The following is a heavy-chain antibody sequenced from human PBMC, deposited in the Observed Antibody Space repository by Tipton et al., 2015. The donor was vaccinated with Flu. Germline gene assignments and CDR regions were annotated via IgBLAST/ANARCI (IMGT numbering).Heavy chain of an antibody. Sequence: SLRLSCAASGFTFSSYSMNWVRQAPGKGLEWVSSISSSSSYIYYADSVKGRFTISRDNAKNSLYLQMNSLRAEDTAVYYCARDYDIVVVPAAIDYYYYYMDVWGKGTTVTVSS. D-gene: IGHD2-2*01. CDR3: ARDYDIVVVPAAIDYYYYYMDV. V-gene: IGHV3-21*01. CDR2: ISSSSSYI. J-gene: IGHJ6*03. CDR1: GFTFSSYS.